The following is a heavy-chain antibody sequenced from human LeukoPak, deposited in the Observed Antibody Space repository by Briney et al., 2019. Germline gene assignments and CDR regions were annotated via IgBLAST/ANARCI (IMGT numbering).Heavy chain of an antibody. V-gene: IGHV3-11*01. CDR1: GFTLSDYY. J-gene: IGHJ5*02. D-gene: IGHD6-13*01. Sequence: GGSLRLSCAASGFTLSDYYMSWIRQAPGKGLEWVSYISSSGSTIYYADSVKGRFTISRDNAKNSLYLQMNSLRAEDTAVYYCARDRGRREQQLYSDWFDPWGQGTLVTVSS. CDR3: ARDRGRREQQLYSDWFDP. CDR2: ISSSGSTI.